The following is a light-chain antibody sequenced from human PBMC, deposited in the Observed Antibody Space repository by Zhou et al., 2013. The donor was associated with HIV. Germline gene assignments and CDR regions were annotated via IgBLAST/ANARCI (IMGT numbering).Light chain of an antibody. CDR3: QQSHTIPLT. CDR1: QSISTN. Sequence: DIQMTQSPYSLSASVGDRVTITCRASQSISTNLNWYQHKPGKAPKLLISLASSLQSGVPSRFTGSGSGTDFTLSISSLQPEDFATYYCQQSHTIPLTFGGGTKLEIK. J-gene: IGKJ4*01. CDR2: LAS. V-gene: IGKV1-39*01.